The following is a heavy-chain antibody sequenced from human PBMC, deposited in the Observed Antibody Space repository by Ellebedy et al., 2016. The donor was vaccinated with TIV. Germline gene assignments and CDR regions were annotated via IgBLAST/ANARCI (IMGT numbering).Heavy chain of an antibody. CDR1: GFTFSSYF. Sequence: GESLKISCAASGFTFSSYFMSWVRQAPGKGLEWVASIKPDGSVTYYADSVEGRFTISRDNAKNSLYLQMSSLRAEDTAVYYCARDNTNPRSAFDIWGQGTMVTVSS. CDR3: ARDNTNPRSAFDI. J-gene: IGHJ3*02. CDR2: IKPDGSVT. V-gene: IGHV3-7*03.